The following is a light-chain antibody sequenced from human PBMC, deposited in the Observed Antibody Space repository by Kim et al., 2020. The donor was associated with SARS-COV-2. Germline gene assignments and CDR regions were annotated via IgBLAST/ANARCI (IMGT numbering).Light chain of an antibody. J-gene: IGLJ2*01. Sequence: GVSNRFSGSKSGNTASLTISGLQAEDEADYYCGSYTPSTSSVIFGGGTQLTVL. V-gene: IGLV2-14*01. CDR3: GSYTPSTSSVI.